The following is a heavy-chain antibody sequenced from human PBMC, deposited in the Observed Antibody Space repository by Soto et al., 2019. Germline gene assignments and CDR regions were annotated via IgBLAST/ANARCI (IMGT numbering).Heavy chain of an antibody. CDR3: ASLGSHDGYCTNGVCYI. V-gene: IGHV4-4*02. Sequence: PSETLSLTCAVSGGSISSSNWWSWVRQPPGKGLEWIGEIYHSGSTNYNPSLKSRVTISVDKYKNQFSLKLSSVTAADTAVYYCASLGSHDGYCTNGVCYIWGQGTLVTVSS. CDR2: IYHSGST. D-gene: IGHD2-8*01. CDR1: GGSISSSNW. J-gene: IGHJ4*02.